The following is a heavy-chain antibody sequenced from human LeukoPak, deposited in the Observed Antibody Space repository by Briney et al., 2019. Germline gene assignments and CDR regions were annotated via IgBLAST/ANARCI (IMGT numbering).Heavy chain of an antibody. CDR1: GYSFSSDSF. Sequence: SETLSLTCSVSGYSFSSDSFWGWIRPPPGKGLEWVGTIHEGGRTFYNSSLKSRVTISIDTSKNQFSLEVNSVTAADTAVYYCARAARPTNNWFDLWGQGTLVTVSS. CDR2: IHEGGRT. D-gene: IGHD6-6*01. J-gene: IGHJ5*02. CDR3: ARAARPTNNWFDL. V-gene: IGHV4-38-2*02.